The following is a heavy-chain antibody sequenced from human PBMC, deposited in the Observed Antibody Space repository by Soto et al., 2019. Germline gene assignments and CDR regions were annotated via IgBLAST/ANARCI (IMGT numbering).Heavy chain of an antibody. V-gene: IGHV4-30-2*01. J-gene: IGHJ5*02. D-gene: IGHD2-21*02. Sequence: TSETLSLTCAVSGGSISSGFYSWSWIRQPPGQGLEWIGYIYNSGNTYYNPSLMSRVTISVDRSQNHFSLKLTSVTAADTAVYYCARGSDGVWNWFDPWGQGTQVTVSS. CDR1: GGSISSGFYS. CDR3: ARGSDGVWNWFDP. CDR2: IYNSGNT.